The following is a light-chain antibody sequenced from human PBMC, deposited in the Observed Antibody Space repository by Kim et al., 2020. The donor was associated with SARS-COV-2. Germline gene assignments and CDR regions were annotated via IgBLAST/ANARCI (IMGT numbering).Light chain of an antibody. CDR3: QQQNSAYWT. J-gene: IGKJ1*01. Sequence: VGEEVTTICRPSKRIFNSLVCYQQKKGKDAPQLLYAAAAWQEGVLPRLSGSGSGRDFILLTSSLLHPDVLTSYCQQQNSAYWTFGQGTKVDIK. CDR1: KRIFNS. V-gene: IGKV1-27*01. CDR2: AAA.